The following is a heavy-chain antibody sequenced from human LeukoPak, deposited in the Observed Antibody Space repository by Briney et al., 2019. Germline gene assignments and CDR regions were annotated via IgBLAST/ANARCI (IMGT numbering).Heavy chain of an antibody. V-gene: IGHV3-48*03. Sequence: GGSLRLSCAASGFTFSSYEMNWVRQAPGKGLEWVSYISSSGSTIYYADSVKGRFTISRDNAKNSLYLQMNSLRAEDTAVYYCARDLSGRGYSYGYSPSFDYWGQGTLVTVSS. D-gene: IGHD5-18*01. CDR3: ARDLSGRGYSYGYSPSFDY. CDR2: ISSSGSTI. CDR1: GFTFSSYE. J-gene: IGHJ4*02.